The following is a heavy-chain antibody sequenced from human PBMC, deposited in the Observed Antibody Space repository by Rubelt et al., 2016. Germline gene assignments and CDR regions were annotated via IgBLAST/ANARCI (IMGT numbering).Heavy chain of an antibody. D-gene: IGHD4-17*01. CDR2: INYKGSTI. J-gene: IGHJ4*02. CDR1: GFTFDDYG. Sequence: EVQLVESGGGLVQPGGSLRLSCAASGFTFDDYGMSWVRQAPGKGLEWISYINYKGSTISYADSVKGRFTISRDNAKNSLFRKMNSLRADETAVYYCATTLHDFGEYDAVNWGQGTLVTVSS. V-gene: IGHV3-48*04. CDR3: ATTLHDFGEYDAVN.